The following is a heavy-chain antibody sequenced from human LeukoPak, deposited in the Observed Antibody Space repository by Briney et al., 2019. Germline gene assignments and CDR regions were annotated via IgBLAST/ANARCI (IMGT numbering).Heavy chain of an antibody. CDR2: IIPILGIA. J-gene: IGHJ6*02. Sequence: GASVKVSCKASGGTFSSYAISWVRQAPGQGLEWMGRIIPILGIANYAQKFQGRVTITADKSTSTAYMELSSLRSEDTAVYYCARGVESSSGYGMDVWGQGTTVTVSS. CDR1: GGTFSSYA. CDR3: ARGVESSSGYGMDV. V-gene: IGHV1-69*04. D-gene: IGHD6-13*01.